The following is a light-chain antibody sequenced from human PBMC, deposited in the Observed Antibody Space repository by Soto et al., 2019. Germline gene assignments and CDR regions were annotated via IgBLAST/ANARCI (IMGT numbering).Light chain of an antibody. V-gene: IGKV1-5*03. Sequence: DIQMTQSPSTLSASVGDRVTITCRASQSISSWLAWYHQKPGKDPKLLIYKASSLESGVPSRFSGSGSGTEFTLTISSLQPDDFSTYYCQQYKSYLSFGGGTKVEIK. CDR1: QSISSW. J-gene: IGKJ4*01. CDR2: KAS. CDR3: QQYKSYLS.